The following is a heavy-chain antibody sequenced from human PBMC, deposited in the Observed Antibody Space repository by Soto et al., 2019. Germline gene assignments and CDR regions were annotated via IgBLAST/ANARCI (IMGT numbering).Heavy chain of an antibody. J-gene: IGHJ4*02. Sequence: PGGSLRLSCAASGFTFTSYSMNWVRQAPGQGLEWVSYITSKSTTIKYADSVKGRFTISRDNSKNTLYLQMNSLRAEDTAVYYCARVPVVVVAATHFDYWGQGTLVTVSS. CDR1: GFTFTSYS. V-gene: IGHV3-48*01. D-gene: IGHD2-15*01. CDR3: ARVPVVVVAATHFDY. CDR2: ITSKSTTI.